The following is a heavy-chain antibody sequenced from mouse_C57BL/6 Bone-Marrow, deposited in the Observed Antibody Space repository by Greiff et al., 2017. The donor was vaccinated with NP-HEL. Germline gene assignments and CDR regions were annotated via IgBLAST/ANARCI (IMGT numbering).Heavy chain of an antibody. J-gene: IGHJ1*03. CDR1: GFTFSSYG. CDR2: ISSGGSYT. Sequence: EVQLVESGGDLVKPGGSLKLSCAASGFTFSSYGMSWVRQTPDKRLEWVATISSGGSYTYYPDSVKGRFTISRDNAKNNLYLQMSSLKSEDTAMYYCARRDYWYFDVWGTGTTVTVSS. CDR3: ARRDYWYFDV. V-gene: IGHV5-6*01.